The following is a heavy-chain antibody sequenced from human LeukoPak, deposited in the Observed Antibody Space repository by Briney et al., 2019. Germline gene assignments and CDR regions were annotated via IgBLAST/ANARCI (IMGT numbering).Heavy chain of an antibody. V-gene: IGHV1-2*02. CDR3: ARFDYYGSGSSKYYFDY. Sequence: ASVKVSCKASGYTFTGYYMHWVRQAPGQGLEWMGWINPNSGGTNYAQKFQGRVTMTRDTSISTAYMELSRLRSDDTAVYYCARFDYYGSGSSKYYFDYWGQGTLATVSS. D-gene: IGHD3-10*01. CDR1: GYTFTGYY. J-gene: IGHJ4*02. CDR2: INPNSGGT.